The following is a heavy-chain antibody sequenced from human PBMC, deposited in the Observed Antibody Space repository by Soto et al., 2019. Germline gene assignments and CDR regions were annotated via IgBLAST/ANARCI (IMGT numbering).Heavy chain of an antibody. V-gene: IGHV3-30*18. D-gene: IGHD3-22*01. CDR2: ISYDGSNK. CDR3: AKIPPYYDSSGYWFYYYYGMDV. Sequence: QVQLVESGGGVVQPGRSLRLSCAASGFTFSSYGMHWVRQAPGKGLEWVAVISYDGSNKYYADSVKGRFTISRDNSKNTLYLQINSLRAEDTAVYYCAKIPPYYDSSGYWFYYYYGMDVWGQGTTVTVSS. CDR1: GFTFSSYG. J-gene: IGHJ6*02.